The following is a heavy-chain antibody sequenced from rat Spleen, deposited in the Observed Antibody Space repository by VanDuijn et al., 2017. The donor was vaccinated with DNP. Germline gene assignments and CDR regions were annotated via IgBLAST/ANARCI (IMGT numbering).Heavy chain of an antibody. CDR1: GFSLTSYG. J-gene: IGHJ4*01. CDR2: ISSGGST. V-gene: IGHV2S12*01. Sequence: QVQLKESGPGLVQPSQTLSLTCTVSGFSLTSYGVSWVRQPPGKGLEWIAAISSGGSTYYNSALKSRLSISRDTSKSQVFLKMNSLQTEDTAIYLCTREATTGAMDAWGQGTSVTVSS. CDR3: TREATTGAMDA. D-gene: IGHD1-11*01.